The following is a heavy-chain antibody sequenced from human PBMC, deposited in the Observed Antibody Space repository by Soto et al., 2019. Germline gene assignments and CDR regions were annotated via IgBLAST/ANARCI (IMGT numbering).Heavy chain of an antibody. CDR2: IFPDDSDT. J-gene: IGHJ4*02. V-gene: IGHV5-51*01. D-gene: IGHD3-16*01. Sequence: GESLKISCKASGYITKNYWIGWVRQMPGQGLEWMGIIFPDDSDTRYSPSFQGHVTISVDKSISTAYVQWSSLKASDSAIYYCFRGGVTSRTFDYWGQGTLVTVSS. CDR1: GYITKNYW. CDR3: FRGGVTSRTFDY.